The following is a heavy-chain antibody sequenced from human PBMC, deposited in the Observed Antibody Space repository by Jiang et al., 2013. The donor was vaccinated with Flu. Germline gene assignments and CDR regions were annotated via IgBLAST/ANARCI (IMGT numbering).Heavy chain of an antibody. D-gene: IGHD2-15*01. Sequence: LLKPSETLSLTCTVSAGSITSSTYFWGWIRQPPRGGLQWIGTLYYSGRTYYNPSLKSRVTIFADTTKNQFSLRLNSVTAADTAVFYCVRGVAGNYFDSWGQGTLVTVSS. CDR1: AGSITSSTYF. CDR2: LYYSGRT. J-gene: IGHJ4*02. V-gene: IGHV4-39*01. CDR3: VRGVAGNYFDS.